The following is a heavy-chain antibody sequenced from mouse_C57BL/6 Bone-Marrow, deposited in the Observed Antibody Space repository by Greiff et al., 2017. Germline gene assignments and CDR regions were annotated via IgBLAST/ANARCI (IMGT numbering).Heavy chain of an antibody. D-gene: IGHD1-1*01. J-gene: IGHJ1*03. CDR2: SRNKANDYTT. CDR1: GFTFSDFY. V-gene: IGHV7-1*01. Sequence: DVKLVESGGGLVQSGRSLRLSCATSGFTFSDFYMEWVRQAPGKGLEWIAASRNKANDYTTEYSASVKGRFIVSRDTSQSILYLQMNALRAEDTAIYYCARDANSPYYYGSSYWYFDVWGTGTTVTVSS. CDR3: ARDANSPYYYGSSYWYFDV.